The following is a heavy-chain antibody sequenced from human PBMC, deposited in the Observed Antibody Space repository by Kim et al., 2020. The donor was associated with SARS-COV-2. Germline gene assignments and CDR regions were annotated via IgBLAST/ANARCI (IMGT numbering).Heavy chain of an antibody. D-gene: IGHD3-10*01. CDR2: IYGSVST. J-gene: IGHJ5*02. Sequence: SETLSLTCTVSGDSISGYYWSWIRQTAGKGLEWIGRIYGSVSTNYNPSLQNRVSVSADTSKNQFSLELSSVTAADTAVYYCARDAVWSGVLSYWFDPWGQGILVTVSS. V-gene: IGHV4-4*07. CDR3: ARDAVWSGVLSYWFDP. CDR1: GDSISGYY.